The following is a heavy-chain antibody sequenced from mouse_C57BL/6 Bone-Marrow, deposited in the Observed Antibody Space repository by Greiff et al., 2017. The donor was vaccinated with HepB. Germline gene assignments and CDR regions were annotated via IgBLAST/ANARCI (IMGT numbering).Heavy chain of an antibody. Sequence: VQLQQSVAELVRPGASVKLSCTASGFNIKNTYMHWVKQRPEQGLEWIGRIDPANGNTKYAPKFQGKATITADTSSNTAYLQLSSLTSEEPAIYYCASPDSSGYLNFDYWGQGTTLTVSS. CDR3: ASPDSSGYLNFDY. CDR1: GFNIKNTY. D-gene: IGHD3-2*01. V-gene: IGHV14-3*01. CDR2: IDPANGNT. J-gene: IGHJ2*01.